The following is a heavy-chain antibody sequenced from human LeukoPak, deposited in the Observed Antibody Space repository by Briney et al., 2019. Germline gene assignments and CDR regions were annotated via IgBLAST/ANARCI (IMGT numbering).Heavy chain of an antibody. J-gene: IGHJ6*02. CDR1: GGSFSDYF. CDR2: INHSGRT. Sequence: SETLSLTCAVYGGSFSDYFWGWIRQPPGKGLEWIGEINHSGRTYYNPSLKSRVTISVDTPKNQFSLNLSSVTAADTAVYYCARDVVVVPAAIHYGMDVWGQGTTVTVSS. D-gene: IGHD2-2*01. CDR3: ARDVVVVPAAIHYGMDV. V-gene: IGHV4-34*01.